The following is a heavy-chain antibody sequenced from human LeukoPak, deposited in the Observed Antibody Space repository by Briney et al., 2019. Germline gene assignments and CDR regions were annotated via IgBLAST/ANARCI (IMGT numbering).Heavy chain of an antibody. Sequence: GGSLRLSCAASGFTFRNLAMSWVRQAPGKGLEWVSGLSHGGTRTYYEASVKGRFTISREVSNSSLFLKMDNRRVGESAKYYCRKDIEVFMSGGQGTLVIVPS. V-gene: IGHV3-23*01. CDR3: RKDIEVFMS. CDR1: GFTFRNLA. J-gene: IGHJ4*02. CDR2: LSHGGTRT. D-gene: IGHD3-10*02.